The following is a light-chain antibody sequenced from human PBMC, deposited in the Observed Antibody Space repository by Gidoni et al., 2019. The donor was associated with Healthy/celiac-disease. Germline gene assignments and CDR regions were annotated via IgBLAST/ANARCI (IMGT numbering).Light chain of an antibody. Sequence: ELVLTPSPATLSLSPGERATPSCRASQSVSSYFAWYQQKPGQAPRLLIYDASSRATGIPARFSGSGSGTDFTLTISSLEPEDFAVYYCQQRSNWPPSTFGQGTRLEIK. V-gene: IGKV3-11*01. CDR2: DAS. CDR1: QSVSSY. CDR3: QQRSNWPPST. J-gene: IGKJ5*01.